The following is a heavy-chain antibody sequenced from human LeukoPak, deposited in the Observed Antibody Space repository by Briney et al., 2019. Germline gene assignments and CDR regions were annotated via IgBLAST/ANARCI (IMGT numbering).Heavy chain of an antibody. CDR3: ASGYSYGYGLDY. D-gene: IGHD5-18*01. Sequence: GRSLRLSCAASGFTFSSYGMHWVRQAPGKGLEWVAVIWYDGSNKYYADSVKGRFTIPRDNSKNTLYLQMNSLRAEDTAVYYCASGYSYGYGLDYWGQGTLVTVSS. CDR1: GFTFSSYG. J-gene: IGHJ4*02. CDR2: IWYDGSNK. V-gene: IGHV3-33*01.